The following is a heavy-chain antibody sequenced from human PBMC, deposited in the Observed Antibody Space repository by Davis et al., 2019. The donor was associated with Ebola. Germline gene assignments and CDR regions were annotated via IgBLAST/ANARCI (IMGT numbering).Heavy chain of an antibody. Sequence: MPGGSLRLSCTVSGGSISSSSYYWGWIRQPPGKGLEWIGSIYYSGSTYYSPSLKSRVTMSIDTSKNQFSLKLNSVTAADTGVYYCARGSDGGNSADSWGQGTLVTVSS. D-gene: IGHD4-23*01. CDR1: GGSISSSSYY. J-gene: IGHJ5*01. CDR3: ARGSDGGNSADS. V-gene: IGHV4-39*07. CDR2: IYYSGST.